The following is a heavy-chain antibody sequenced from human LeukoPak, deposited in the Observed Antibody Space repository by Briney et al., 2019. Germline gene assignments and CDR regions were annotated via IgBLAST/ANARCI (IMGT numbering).Heavy chain of an antibody. CDR3: ASVGSGSYTIAK. D-gene: IGHD3-10*01. Sequence: PSETLSLTCTVSGGSISSSSYYWGWIRQPPGKGLEWIGSIYYSGSTYYNPSLKSRVTISVDTSKNQFSLKLSSVTAADTAVYYCASVGSGSYTIAKWGQGTLVTASS. CDR1: GGSISSSSYY. J-gene: IGHJ4*02. CDR2: IYYSGST. V-gene: IGHV4-39*01.